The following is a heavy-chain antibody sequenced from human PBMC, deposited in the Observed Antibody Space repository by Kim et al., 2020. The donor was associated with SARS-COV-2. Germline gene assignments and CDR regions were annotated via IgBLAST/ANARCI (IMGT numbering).Heavy chain of an antibody. J-gene: IGHJ4*02. CDR3: ARDDGSTYYFDY. D-gene: IGHD1-26*01. V-gene: IGHV3-21*01. Sequence: YYADSGKGRFTTSRDNAKNSRYLQRNGLRAEDTTLYYCARDDGSTYYFDYWGQGTLVTVSS.